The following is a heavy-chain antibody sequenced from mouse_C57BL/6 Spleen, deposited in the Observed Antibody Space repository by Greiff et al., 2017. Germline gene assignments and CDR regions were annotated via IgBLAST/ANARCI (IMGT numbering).Heavy chain of an antibody. CDR2: IHPNSGST. CDR3: ARDSSGWTFAY. V-gene: IGHV1-64*01. Sequence: VQLQQPGAELVKPGASVKLSCKASGYTFTSYWMHWVKQRPGQGLEWIGMIHPNSGSTNYNEKFKSKATLTVDKSSSTAYMQLSSLTSEDSAVYYCARDSSGWTFAYWGQGTLVTVSA. D-gene: IGHD3-2*02. J-gene: IGHJ3*01. CDR1: GYTFTSYW.